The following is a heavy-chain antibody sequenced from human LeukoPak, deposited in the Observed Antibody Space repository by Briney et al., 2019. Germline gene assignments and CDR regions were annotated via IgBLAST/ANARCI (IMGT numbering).Heavy chain of an antibody. CDR3: ARDDAHTSYGMDV. CDR1: GFTFGSYA. J-gene: IGHJ6*02. V-gene: IGHV3-30-3*01. CDR2: ISYDGSNK. Sequence: GGSLRLSCAASGFTFGSYAMHWVRQAPGKGLEWVAVISYDGSNKYYADSVKGRFTISRDNSKNTLYLQMNSLRAEDTAVYYCARDDAHTSYGMDVWGQGTTVTVSS.